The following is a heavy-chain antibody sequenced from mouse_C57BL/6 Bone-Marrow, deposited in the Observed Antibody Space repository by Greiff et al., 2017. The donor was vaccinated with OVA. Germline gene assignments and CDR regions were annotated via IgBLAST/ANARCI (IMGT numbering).Heavy chain of an antibody. J-gene: IGHJ3*01. CDR3: ARPMRGKTWFAY. V-gene: IGHV5-4*01. CDR2: ISDGGSYT. CDR1: GFTFSSYA. Sequence: EVQGVESGGGLVKPGGSLKLSCAASGFTFSSYAMSWVRQTPEKRLEWVATISDGGSYTYYPDNVKGRFTISRDNAKNNLYLQMSQLKSEDTAMYYCARPMRGKTWFAYWGQGTLVTVSA. D-gene: IGHD2-1*01.